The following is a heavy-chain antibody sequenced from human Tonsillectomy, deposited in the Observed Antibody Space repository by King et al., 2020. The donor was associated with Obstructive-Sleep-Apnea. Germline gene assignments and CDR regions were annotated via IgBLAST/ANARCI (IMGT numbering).Heavy chain of an antibody. D-gene: IGHD1-26*01. CDR1: GFCFISFW. Sequence: QLVQSGAEVKKPGESLKISCRGSGFCFISFWIGWVRQMPGKGLEWLGIIDPIASQTIYSPSFQGQFTISADKSISTAYLQWCSLEASDTAMYYCARHAKGNYYPPFDYWGQGTLLTVSS. CDR3: ARHAKGNYYPPFDY. J-gene: IGHJ4*02. CDR2: IDPIASQT. V-gene: IGHV5-51*01.